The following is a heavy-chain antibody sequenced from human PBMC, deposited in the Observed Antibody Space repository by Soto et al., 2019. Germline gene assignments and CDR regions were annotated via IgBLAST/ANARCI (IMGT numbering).Heavy chain of an antibody. Sequence: ASVKVSCKASGYTFTSYGISWVRQAPGQGLEWMGWISAYNGNTNYAQKLQGRVTMTTDTSTSTAYMELRSLRSDDTAVYYCARGRFSPLPFCCCLGRPHRQWIDPWGQGTLVTVSS. CDR3: ARGRFSPLPFCCCLGRPHRQWIDP. CDR2: ISAYNGNT. V-gene: IGHV1-18*01. CDR1: GYTFTSYG. D-gene: IGHD3-16*01. J-gene: IGHJ5*02.